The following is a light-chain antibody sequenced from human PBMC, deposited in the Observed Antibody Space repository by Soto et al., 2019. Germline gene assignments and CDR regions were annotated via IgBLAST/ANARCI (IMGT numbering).Light chain of an antibody. V-gene: IGKV1-27*01. CDR1: QGISTY. CDR3: QQYYSYPQT. CDR2: AAS. J-gene: IGKJ2*01. Sequence: DIQMTQSPSSLSSSVVDRVTIACRASQGISTYLAWYQQKPGKVPKLLIYAASTLLSGVPSRFSGSGSGTDFTLTISSLQPEDVATYFCQQYYSYPQTFGQGTKVDI.